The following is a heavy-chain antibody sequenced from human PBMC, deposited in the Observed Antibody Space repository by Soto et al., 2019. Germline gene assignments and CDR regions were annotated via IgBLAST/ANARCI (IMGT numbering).Heavy chain of an antibody. V-gene: IGHV3-15*07. CDR1: GFTFSNAW. Sequence: PGGSLRLSCAASGFTFSNAWMNWVRQAPGKGLEWVGRIKSKTDGGTTDYAAPVKGRFTISRDDSKNTLYLQMNSLKTEDTAVYYCTTDRWIPQTYYDFWSGLQGDAFDIWGRGTMVTVSS. CDR3: TTDRWIPQTYYDFWSGLQGDAFDI. D-gene: IGHD3-3*01. J-gene: IGHJ3*02. CDR2: IKSKTDGGTT.